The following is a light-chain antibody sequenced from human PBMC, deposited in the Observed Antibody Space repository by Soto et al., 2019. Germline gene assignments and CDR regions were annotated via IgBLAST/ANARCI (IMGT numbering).Light chain of an antibody. J-gene: IGKJ1*01. Sequence: DIQLTQSPSFLSASVGDRVTITCQASQDISNYLNWYQQKPGKAPKLLIYAASTLQSGVPSRFSGSGSGTDFTLTISRLEPEDFAVYYCQQYGSSLWTFGQGTKVDIK. CDR2: AAS. V-gene: IGKV1-39*02. CDR3: QQYGSSLWT. CDR1: QDISNY.